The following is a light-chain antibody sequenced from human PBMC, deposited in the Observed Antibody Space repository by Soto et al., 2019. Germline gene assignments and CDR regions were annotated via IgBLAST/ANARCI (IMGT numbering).Light chain of an antibody. V-gene: IGKV3-20*01. CDR3: QQYVTSSPRT. Sequence: DIVLPQSQGTLSLPAGERATLSCRASHTISSSYLAWYQQKPGQAPRLLMYGISRRATGIPARFSGSGSGTDFTLTITRLEPEDFAVYYCQQYVTSSPRTLGQGTKVDIK. CDR2: GIS. CDR1: HTISSSY. J-gene: IGKJ1*01.